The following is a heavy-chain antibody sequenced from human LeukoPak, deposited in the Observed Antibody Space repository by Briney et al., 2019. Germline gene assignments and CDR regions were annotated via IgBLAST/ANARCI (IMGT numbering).Heavy chain of an antibody. D-gene: IGHD3-22*01. J-gene: IGHJ3*02. CDR3: ARSYYYDSSGYYYGAFDI. Sequence: SETLSLTCTVSGGSISSYYWSWIRQPPGKGLEWIGYIYYSGSTNYNPSLKSRVTISVGTSKNQFSLKLSSVTAADTAVYYYARSYYYDSSGYYYGAFDIWGQGTMVTVSS. CDR2: IYYSGST. CDR1: GGSISSYY. V-gene: IGHV4-59*01.